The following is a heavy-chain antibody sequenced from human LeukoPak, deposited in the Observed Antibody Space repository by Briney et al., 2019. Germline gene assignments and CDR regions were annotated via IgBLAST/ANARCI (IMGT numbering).Heavy chain of an antibody. CDR3: ATAGPYSGSYYAFDI. CDR2: FDPEDGET. J-gene: IGHJ3*02. CDR1: GYILTELS. V-gene: IGHV1-24*01. Sequence: ASVKVSCKVSGYILTELSMHWVRQAPGKGLEWMGGFDPEDGETIYAQKFQGRVTMTEDTSTDTAYMELSSLRSEDTAVYYCATAGPYSGSYYAFDIWGQGTMVTVSS. D-gene: IGHD1-26*01.